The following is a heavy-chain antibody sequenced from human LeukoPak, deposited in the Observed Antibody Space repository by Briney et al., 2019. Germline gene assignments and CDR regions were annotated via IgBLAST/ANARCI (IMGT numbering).Heavy chain of an antibody. CDR1: GYSFTSYW. D-gene: IGHD4-17*01. CDR3: ARHPPGYGDYFYAFDI. CDR2: IYPGDSDT. J-gene: IGHJ3*02. V-gene: IGHV5-51*01. Sequence: GESLKISCKGSGYSFTSYWIGWVRQMPGKGLEWMGIIYPGDSDTRYSPSFQGQVTISADKSISTAYLQWSSLRASDTAMYYCARHPPGYGDYFYAFDIWGQGTMVTVSS.